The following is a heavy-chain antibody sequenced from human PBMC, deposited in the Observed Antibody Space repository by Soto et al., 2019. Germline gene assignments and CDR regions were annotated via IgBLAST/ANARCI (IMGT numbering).Heavy chain of an antibody. CDR2: IYYSGST. V-gene: IGHV4-59*01. CDR3: ARSRKLLWFGELPSYYYYYMDV. D-gene: IGHD3-10*01. CDR1: GGSISSYY. J-gene: IGHJ6*03. Sequence: SETLSLTCTVSGGSISSYYWSWIRQPPGKGLEWIGYIYYSGSTNYNPSLKSRVTISVDTSKNQFSLKLGFVTAADTAVYYCARSRKLLWFGELPSYYYYYMDVWGKGTTVTVSS.